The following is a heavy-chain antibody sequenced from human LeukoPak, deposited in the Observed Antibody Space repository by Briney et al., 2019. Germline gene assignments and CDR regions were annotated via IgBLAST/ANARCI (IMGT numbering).Heavy chain of an antibody. Sequence: PTGGSLRLSCAASGFSLSNYAMSWVRQAPGKGLEWVSGISGSGGSTYYADSVKGRFTISRDNSKNTLYLQMNSLRAEDTAVYYCAKHRQQLGLFWGQGTLVTVSS. V-gene: IGHV3-23*01. CDR1: GFSLSNYA. CDR2: ISGSGGST. CDR3: AKHRQQLGLF. J-gene: IGHJ4*02. D-gene: IGHD6-13*01.